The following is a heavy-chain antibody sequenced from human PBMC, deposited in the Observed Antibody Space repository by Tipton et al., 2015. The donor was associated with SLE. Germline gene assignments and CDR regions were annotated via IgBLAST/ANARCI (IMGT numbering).Heavy chain of an antibody. CDR2: IKQDGSER. Sequence: SLRLSCVASGFTFTNFWMSWVRKAPGKGLEWVANIKQDGSERYYVDSVKGRFSFSRDNAKKSLYLQMNSLRAEDTAVYYCARAAGWEVPYYMDVWGKGTTVTVSS. D-gene: IGHD1-26*01. J-gene: IGHJ6*03. CDR1: GFTFTNFW. V-gene: IGHV3-7*03. CDR3: ARAAGWEVPYYMDV.